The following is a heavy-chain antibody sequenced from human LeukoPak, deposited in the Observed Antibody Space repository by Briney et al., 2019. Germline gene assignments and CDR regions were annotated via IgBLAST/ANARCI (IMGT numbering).Heavy chain of an antibody. V-gene: IGHV3-15*01. D-gene: IGHD6-6*01. Sequence: PGGSLRLSCAASGFTFSNAWMSWVRQAPGKGLEWVGRIKSKTDGGTTDYAAPVKGRFTISRDDSKNTLYLQMNSLKTEDTAVYYCTTDHDIAARYYYYYMDVWGKGTTVTVSS. CDR3: TTDHDIAARYYYYYMDV. CDR1: GFTFSNAW. J-gene: IGHJ6*03. CDR2: IKSKTDGGTT.